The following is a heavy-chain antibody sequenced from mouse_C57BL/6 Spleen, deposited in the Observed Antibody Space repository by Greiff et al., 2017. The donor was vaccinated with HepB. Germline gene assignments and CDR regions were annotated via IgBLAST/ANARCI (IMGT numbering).Heavy chain of an antibody. CDR3: ARGDYDY. CDR2: IDPSDSYT. V-gene: IGHV1-69*01. D-gene: IGHD2-4*01. J-gene: IGHJ2*01. Sequence: QVQLQQPGAELVMPGASVKLSCKASGYTFTSYWMHWVKQRPGQGLEWIGEIDPSDSYTNYNQKFKGKSTLTVDKSSSTAYMQLSSLTAEDSAVYYCARGDYDYWGQGTTLTVSS. CDR1: GYTFTSYW.